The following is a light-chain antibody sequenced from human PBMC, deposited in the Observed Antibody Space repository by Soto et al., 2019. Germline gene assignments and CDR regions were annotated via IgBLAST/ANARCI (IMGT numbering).Light chain of an antibody. V-gene: IGKV3-20*01. Sequence: EIVMTQSPATLSVSPGARATLSCRASQSVGSDLVWYRQKPGQAPRLLIYGASNRAAGIPARFSGSGSGTDFTLTISRLEPEDFAVYYCQQYGSSTGTFGQGTKVDIK. CDR2: GAS. CDR3: QQYGSSTGT. CDR1: QSVGSD. J-gene: IGKJ1*01.